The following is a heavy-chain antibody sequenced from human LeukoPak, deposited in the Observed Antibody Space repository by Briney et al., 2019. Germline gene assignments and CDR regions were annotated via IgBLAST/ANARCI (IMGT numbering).Heavy chain of an antibody. Sequence: GASVKVSCKASGYTFTGYGISWVRQAPGQGLEWMGWISAYNGNTNYAQKLQGRVTMTTDTSTSTAYMELRSLRSDDTAVYYCATARRGYYCSSTSCFGTDYWGQGTLVTVSS. CDR3: ATARRGYYCSSTSCFGTDY. CDR2: ISAYNGNT. V-gene: IGHV1-18*01. J-gene: IGHJ4*02. D-gene: IGHD2-2*01. CDR1: GYTFTGYG.